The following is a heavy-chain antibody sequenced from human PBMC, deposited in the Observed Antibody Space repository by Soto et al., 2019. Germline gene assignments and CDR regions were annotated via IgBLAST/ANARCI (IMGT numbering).Heavy chain of an antibody. CDR2: IFHSGTT. J-gene: IGHJ4*02. D-gene: IGHD2-21*02. V-gene: IGHV4-4*02. CDR1: GGSISSGAW. Sequence: SETLSLTCAVSGGSISSGAWWSWVRQPPGERLEWIGEIFHSGTTNYNPSLKSRVTISVDKSKNQFSLKLSSVTAADTAVYYCARTLYCGGDCFSFDYWGQGTLVTVS. CDR3: ARTLYCGGDCFSFDY.